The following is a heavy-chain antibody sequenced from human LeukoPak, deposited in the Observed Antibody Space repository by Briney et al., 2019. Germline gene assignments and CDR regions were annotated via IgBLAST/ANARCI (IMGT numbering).Heavy chain of an antibody. V-gene: IGHV3-64*01. CDR1: GFTFSSYA. D-gene: IGHD6-19*01. CDR3: ARVPGWYDY. Sequence: GGSLRLSCAASGFTFSSYAMHWVRQAPGKGLEYVSAISSNGGSTYYANSVKGRFTISGDNSKNTLYLQMGSLRAEDMAVYYCARVPGWYDYWGQGTLVTVSS. J-gene: IGHJ4*02. CDR2: ISSNGGST.